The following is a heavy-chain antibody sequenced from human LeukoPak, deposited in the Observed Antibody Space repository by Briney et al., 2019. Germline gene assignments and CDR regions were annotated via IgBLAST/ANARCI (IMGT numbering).Heavy chain of an antibody. D-gene: IGHD3-22*01. CDR1: GGSISSGSYY. Sequence: SQTLSLTCTVSGGSISSGSYYWSWIRQPAGKGLEWIGRIYTSGSTNYNPSLKSRVTISVDTSKNQFSLKLSSVTAADTAVYYCARDPNYYDSSGYWGDYFDYWGQGTLVPVSS. CDR2: IYTSGST. CDR3: ARDPNYYDSSGYWGDYFDY. V-gene: IGHV4-61*02. J-gene: IGHJ4*02.